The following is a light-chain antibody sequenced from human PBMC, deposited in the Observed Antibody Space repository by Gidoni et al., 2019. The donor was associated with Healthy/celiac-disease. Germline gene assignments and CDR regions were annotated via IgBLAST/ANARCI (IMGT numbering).Light chain of an antibody. CDR3: QKYNTLWT. CDR2: KAS. J-gene: IGKJ1*01. Sequence: DIQMTQSPSTLSASVGDRVTITCRASQSISSWLAWYQQKPGKAPKLLIYKASNLESGVPARFGGSGAGTEFTLTISSLEHDDFATYYCQKYNTLWTFGQGTKVEIK. V-gene: IGKV1-5*03. CDR1: QSISSW.